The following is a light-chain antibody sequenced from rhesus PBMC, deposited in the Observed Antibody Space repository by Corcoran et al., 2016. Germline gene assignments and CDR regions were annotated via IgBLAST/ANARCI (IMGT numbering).Light chain of an antibody. CDR3: LQDIQLPPT. Sequence: DIVMTQTPLSLPVTPGEPASISCRSSQSLLHSNGYTYLFLYLQKPGQPPQLVIYLGSNRASGVPGRLSGSGSGPDCTLKISRVEAEDVGVYYCLQDIQLPPTFGGGTKVEIK. J-gene: IGKJ4*01. CDR2: LGS. CDR1: QSLLHSNGYTY. V-gene: IGKV2-72*02.